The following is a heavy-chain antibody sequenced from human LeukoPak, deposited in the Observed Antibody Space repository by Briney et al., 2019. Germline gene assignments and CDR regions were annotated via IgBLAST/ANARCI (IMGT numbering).Heavy chain of an antibody. D-gene: IGHD1-7*01. CDR1: GFTFSSYS. CDR2: ISSSSSYI. Sequence: GGSLRLSCAASGFTFSSYSMNWVRQAPGKGLEWVSSISSSSSYIYYADSVKGRFTISRDNAKNSLYLQMNSLRAEDTAIYFCAREDDWNYEDFWGQGTLVTVSS. J-gene: IGHJ4*02. V-gene: IGHV3-21*01. CDR3: AREDDWNYEDF.